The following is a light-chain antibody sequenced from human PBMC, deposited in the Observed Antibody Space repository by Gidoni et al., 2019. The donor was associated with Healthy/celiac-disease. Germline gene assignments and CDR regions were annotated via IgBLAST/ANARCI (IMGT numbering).Light chain of an antibody. V-gene: IGKV3-15*01. Sequence: EIVITQSPATLSVSPGERATLSCRASQSVNSNLAWYQQKPGQAPRLRIYGASTRATGIPARFSGSGSGTEFTLTISSLQSEDFAVYYCQQYNNWPFTFGPGTKVDIK. CDR3: QQYNNWPFT. CDR2: GAS. J-gene: IGKJ3*01. CDR1: QSVNSN.